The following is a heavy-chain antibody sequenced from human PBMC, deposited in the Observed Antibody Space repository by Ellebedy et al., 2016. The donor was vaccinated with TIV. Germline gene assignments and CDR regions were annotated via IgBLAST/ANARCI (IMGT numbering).Heavy chain of an antibody. CDR3: VGGWAGGLDV. CDR2: FTDSGSHF. J-gene: IGHJ6*02. D-gene: IGHD6-19*01. Sequence: PGGSLRLSCAVSGFTFSRFNMNWARQVPGMGLEWVASFTDSGSHFYYADSVKGRFTISRDNAKNSLYLQMNSLRAEDTAVDYCVGGWAGGLDVWGQGTTVTVSS. CDR1: GFTFSRFN. V-gene: IGHV3-21*01.